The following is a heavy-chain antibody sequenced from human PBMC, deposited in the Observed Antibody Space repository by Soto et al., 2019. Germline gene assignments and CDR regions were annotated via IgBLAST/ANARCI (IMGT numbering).Heavy chain of an antibody. CDR2: ILDDGSNK. V-gene: IGHV3-33*01. Sequence: QVQLVESGGGVVQPGRSLRLSCAASGFTFSSYGMHWVRQAPGKGLEWVAVILDDGSNKYYADSVKGRFTISRDNSKNTLYLQMNCLRAEDTAVYYCARGDPPLGFDYWGQGTLVTVSS. CDR1: GFTFSSYG. CDR3: ARGDPPLGFDY. J-gene: IGHJ4*02.